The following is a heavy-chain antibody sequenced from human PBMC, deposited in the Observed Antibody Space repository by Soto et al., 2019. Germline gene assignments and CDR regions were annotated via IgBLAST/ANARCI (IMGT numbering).Heavy chain of an antibody. J-gene: IGHJ4*02. V-gene: IGHV4-34*01. Sequence: SETLSLTCAVYGGSFSGYYWSWIRQPPGKGLEWIGEINHSGSTNYNPSLKSRVTISVDTSKNQFSLKLSSVTAADTAVYYCARVPADFWSGYYPRYYFDYWGQGTLVTVSS. CDR1: GGSFSGYY. D-gene: IGHD3-3*01. CDR3: ARVPADFWSGYYPRYYFDY. CDR2: INHSGST.